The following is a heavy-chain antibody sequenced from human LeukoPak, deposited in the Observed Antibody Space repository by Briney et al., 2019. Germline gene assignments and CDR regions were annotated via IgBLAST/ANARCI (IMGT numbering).Heavy chain of an antibody. CDR3: VKLGRYQKPLDDY. CDR2: ISDDGGSP. J-gene: IGHJ4*02. V-gene: IGHV3-23*01. D-gene: IGHD2-2*01. Sequence: GKSLRLSCAASGFTFSRYAMHWVRQAPGKGLEWVSDISDDGGSPYYADFVKGRFTISRDNSKNTLYLQMNSLRAEDTAVYYCVKLGRYQKPLDDYWGQGTPVTVSS. CDR1: GFTFSRYA.